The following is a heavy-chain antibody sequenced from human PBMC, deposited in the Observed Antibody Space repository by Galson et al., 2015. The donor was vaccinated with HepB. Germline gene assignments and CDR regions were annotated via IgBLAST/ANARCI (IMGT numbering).Heavy chain of an antibody. CDR3: ARTSSSWYIWDDAFDI. V-gene: IGHV4-30-4*01. Sequence: TLSLTCTVSGGSVSSGDYYWSWIRQPPGKGLEWIGYIYYSGSTYYNPSLKSRVTISVDTSKNQFSLKLSSVTAADTAVYYCARTSSSWYIWDDAFDIWGQGTMVTVSS. CDR2: IYYSGST. J-gene: IGHJ3*02. D-gene: IGHD6-13*01. CDR1: GGSVSSGDYY.